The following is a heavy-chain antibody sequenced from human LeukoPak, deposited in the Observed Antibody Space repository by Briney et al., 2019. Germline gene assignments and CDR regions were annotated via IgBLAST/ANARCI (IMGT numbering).Heavy chain of an antibody. CDR2: IYSGGST. Sequence: GGSLRLSCAASGFTVSSNYMTWVRQAPGKGLEWVSVIYSGGSTNYADSVKGRFTISRDNSKNTLYLQMNSLRAEDTAVYYCARDGYDTSNEAFDIWGQGTRVTVSS. D-gene: IGHD3-22*01. CDR1: GFTVSSNY. V-gene: IGHV3-66*01. J-gene: IGHJ3*02. CDR3: ARDGYDTSNEAFDI.